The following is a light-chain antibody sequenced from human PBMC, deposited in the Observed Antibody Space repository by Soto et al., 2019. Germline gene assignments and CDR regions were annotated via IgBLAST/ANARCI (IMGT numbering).Light chain of an antibody. CDR2: GAS. CDR1: QSVSSSY. Sequence: EIVLTQSTGTLSLSPGERATLSCRASQSVSSSYLAWYQQKPGQAPRLLIYGASSRATGIPDRFSGSGSGTDFPLPISRLEPEAFAVYYCQQYGSSPRTFGQGTKVEIK. J-gene: IGKJ1*01. CDR3: QQYGSSPRT. V-gene: IGKV3-20*01.